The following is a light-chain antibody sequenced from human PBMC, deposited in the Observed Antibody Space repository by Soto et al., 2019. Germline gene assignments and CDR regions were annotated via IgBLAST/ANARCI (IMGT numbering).Light chain of an antibody. J-gene: IGKJ4*01. CDR1: QSINNL. Sequence: DVEMTQSPSTLSASVGDRVTITCRASQSINNLLAWYQQKPGKAPQFLIYDGSTLESRVQSRCGSSGSGTYFPITSSSLPPEDVATYYYQQYDSYPLTFGGGTRVEIK. CDR2: DGS. CDR3: QQYDSYPLT. V-gene: IGKV1-5*01.